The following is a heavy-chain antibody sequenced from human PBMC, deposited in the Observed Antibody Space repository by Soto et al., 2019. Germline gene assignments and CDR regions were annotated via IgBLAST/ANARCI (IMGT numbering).Heavy chain of an antibody. Sequence: QMTLKESGPTLVKPTQTLTLTCSLSGFSFSTSGVGVGWVRQPPGKALEWLALIYWSGDEHYRPSLKSRLTITKATSKIQVVLIMTDMDPVDTATYYCARGLATLPVFAFDVWGKGTTFTVAS. CDR1: GFSFSTSGVG. CDR2: IYWSGDE. D-gene: IGHD1-1*01. V-gene: IGHV2-5*01. J-gene: IGHJ3*01. CDR3: ARGLATLPVFAFDV.